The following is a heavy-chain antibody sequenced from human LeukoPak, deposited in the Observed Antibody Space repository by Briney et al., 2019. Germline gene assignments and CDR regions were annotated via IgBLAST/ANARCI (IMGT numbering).Heavy chain of an antibody. V-gene: IGHV1-18*01. D-gene: IGHD3-10*01. Sequence: ASVKVSCKASGYTFTSNGISWVRQAPGQGLEWMGWISTNNGDTKYGKKFQGRVIMTTDTSTSTTYMEVRSLRSDDTAVYYCARRWGFGGLYPPFGYWGQGTLVTVSS. CDR3: ARRWGFGGLYPPFGY. J-gene: IGHJ4*02. CDR1: GYTFTSNG. CDR2: ISTNNGDT.